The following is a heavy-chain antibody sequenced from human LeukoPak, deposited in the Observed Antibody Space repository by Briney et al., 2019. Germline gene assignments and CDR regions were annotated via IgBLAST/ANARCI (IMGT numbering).Heavy chain of an antibody. CDR1: GGSISGSYY. J-gene: IGHJ5*02. D-gene: IGHD4-17*01. Sequence: PSETLSLTCTVSGGSISGSYYWGWIRQPPGKGLEWIGSIYYSGRIYYNASLKSRVTISVDTSKNQFSLKLSSVTAADTAVYYCARDYGDHGFHWFDPWGQGTLVTVSS. CDR2: IYYSGRI. CDR3: ARDYGDHGFHWFDP. V-gene: IGHV4-39*07.